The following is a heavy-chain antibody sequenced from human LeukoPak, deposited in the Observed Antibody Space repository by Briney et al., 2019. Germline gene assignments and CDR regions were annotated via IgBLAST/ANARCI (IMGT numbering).Heavy chain of an antibody. CDR2: ISSSSSTI. CDR1: GFTFSSYE. Sequence: PGGSLRLSRAASGFTFSSYEMNWVRQAPGKGLEWVSYISSSSSTIYYADSVKGRFTISRDNAKNSLYLQMNSLRAEDTAVYYCARGPTHGVGSWGQGTLVTVSS. V-gene: IGHV3-48*01. D-gene: IGHD4-17*01. J-gene: IGHJ5*02. CDR3: ARGPTHGVGS.